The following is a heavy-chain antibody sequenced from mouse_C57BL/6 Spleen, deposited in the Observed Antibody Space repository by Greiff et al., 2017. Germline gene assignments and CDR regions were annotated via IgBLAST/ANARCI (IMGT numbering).Heavy chain of an antibody. CDR1: GYTFTSYW. J-gene: IGHJ3*01. V-gene: IGHV1-64*01. Sequence: VQLQESGAELVKPGASVKLSCKASGYTFTSYWMHWVKQRPGQGLEWIGMIHPNSGSTNYNEKFKSKATLTVDKSSSTAYMQLSSLTSEDSAVYYCARAGPWFAYWGQGTLVTVSA. D-gene: IGHD3-3*01. CDR2: IHPNSGST. CDR3: ARAGPWFAY.